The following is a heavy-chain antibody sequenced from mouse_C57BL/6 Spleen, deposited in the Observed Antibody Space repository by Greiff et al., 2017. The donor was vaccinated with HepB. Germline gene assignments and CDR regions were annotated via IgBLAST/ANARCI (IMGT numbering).Heavy chain of an antibody. J-gene: IGHJ4*01. Sequence: EVMLVESEGGLVQPGSSMKLSCTASGFTFSDYYMAWVRQVPEKGLEWVANINYDGSSTYYLDSLKSRFIISRDNAKNILYLQMSSLKSEDTATYYCARVLSHYYAMDYWGQGTSVTVSS. CDR3: ARVLSHYYAMDY. CDR1: GFTFSDYY. V-gene: IGHV5-16*01. D-gene: IGHD2-3*01. CDR2: INYDGSST.